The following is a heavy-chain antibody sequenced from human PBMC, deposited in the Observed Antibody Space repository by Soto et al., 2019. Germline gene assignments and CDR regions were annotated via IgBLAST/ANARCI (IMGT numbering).Heavy chain of an antibody. CDR3: TTGIYYDILTGYHNVAY. Sequence: GGSLRLSCVASGFNLSHPWMTWVRQAAGKGLEWVGRIKSKTDGGTADYAAPVKGRATISRDDSKNTVYPQMNSLKTEDAAVYYCTTGIYYDILTGYHNVAYWGQGALVTVSS. J-gene: IGHJ4*02. V-gene: IGHV3-15*01. D-gene: IGHD3-9*01. CDR2: IKSKTDGGTA. CDR1: GFNLSHPW.